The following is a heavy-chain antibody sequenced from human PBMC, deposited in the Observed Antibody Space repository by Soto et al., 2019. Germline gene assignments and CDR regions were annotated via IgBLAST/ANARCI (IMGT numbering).Heavy chain of an antibody. D-gene: IGHD3-16*01. Sequence: QVQLVESGGGVVQPGRSLRLSCAASGFSFSNNGMHWVRQAPGKGLEWVAIISYDGSNTYYADSVRGRYIISRDNSKNTLYLQMNSLRVEDTAVYYCAKDRVESGLGEIDYWGQGTLVTVSS. J-gene: IGHJ4*02. V-gene: IGHV3-30*18. CDR3: AKDRVESGLGEIDY. CDR2: ISYDGSNT. CDR1: GFSFSNNG.